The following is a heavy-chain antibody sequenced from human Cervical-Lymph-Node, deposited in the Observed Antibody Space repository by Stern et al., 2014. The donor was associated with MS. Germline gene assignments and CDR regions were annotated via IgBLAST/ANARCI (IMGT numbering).Heavy chain of an antibody. Sequence: QVQLVQSGAEVKKPGSSVKVSCKASGGTFSNYATSWVRQVPGQGLEWVGGIIPIFDIVHYAQKFQGRATIAADESTSTAYMEVNSLTHEDTAVYYCARASLTSGYYYSHLAYWGQGTLVTVSS. D-gene: IGHD3-22*01. CDR3: ARASLTSGYYYSHLAY. CDR1: GGTFSNYA. V-gene: IGHV1-69*01. CDR2: IIPIFDIV. J-gene: IGHJ4*02.